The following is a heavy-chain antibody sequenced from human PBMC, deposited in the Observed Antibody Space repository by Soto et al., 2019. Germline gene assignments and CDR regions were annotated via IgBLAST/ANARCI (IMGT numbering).Heavy chain of an antibody. Sequence: SETLSLTCTVSGGSISSSSYYWGWIRQPPGKGLEWIGSIYYSGSTYYNPSLKSRVTISVDTSKNQFSLKLSSVTAADTAVYYCARQDIVLMVYAISYNWFDPWGQGTLVTVS. CDR1: GGSISSSSYY. V-gene: IGHV4-39*01. J-gene: IGHJ5*02. CDR3: ARQDIVLMVYAISYNWFDP. CDR2: IYYSGST. D-gene: IGHD2-8*01.